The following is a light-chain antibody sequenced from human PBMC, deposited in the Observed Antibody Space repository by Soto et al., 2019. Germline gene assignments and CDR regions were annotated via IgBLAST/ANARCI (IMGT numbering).Light chain of an antibody. CDR1: QSLNSNF. CDR2: DTS. J-gene: IGKJ1*01. Sequence: ENVLTQSPGTLSLSPGERATLSCRASQSLNSNFLAWYQRKPGQAPRLLIFDTSSRASGIPDRFSGSGSGTDFTLTISSLEPEDFAVYYCQQYDSSPGTFGQGTKVEIK. V-gene: IGKV3-20*01. CDR3: QQYDSSPGT.